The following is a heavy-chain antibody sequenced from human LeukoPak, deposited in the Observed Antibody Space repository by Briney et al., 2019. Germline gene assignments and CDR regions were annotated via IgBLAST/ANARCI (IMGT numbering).Heavy chain of an antibody. CDR3: TADYPGIRTDWGFDY. J-gene: IGHJ4*02. V-gene: IGHV3-15*01. CDR2: IKNRGDGGTT. Sequence: GGSLRLSCGASGFIFINAWMNWVRQAPGMGLEWVARIKNRGDGGTTDYAAPVKGRFIISRDDSEQTVFLQMNSLKIEDTAVYYCTADYPGIRTDWGFDYWGQGVLVTVSS. CDR1: GFIFINAW. D-gene: IGHD7-27*01.